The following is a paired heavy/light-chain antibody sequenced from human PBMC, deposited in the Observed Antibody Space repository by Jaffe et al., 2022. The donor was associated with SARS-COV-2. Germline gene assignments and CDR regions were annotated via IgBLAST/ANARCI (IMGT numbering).Heavy chain of an antibody. CDR3: AKAPQQQPYYYYYMDV. J-gene: IGHJ6*03. CDR2: ISGSGGTT. V-gene: IGHV3-23*04. CDR1: GFTFSSYG. D-gene: IGHD6-13*01. Sequence: EVQLVESGGGLVQPGGSLRLSCAASGFTFSSYGMSWVRQAPGKGLEWVSAISGSGGTTYYADSVKGRFTISRDDSKNTLYLQMNSLRVEDTAIYYCAKAPQQQPYYYYYMDVWGKGTTVTVSS.
Light chain of an antibody. Sequence: DIQMTQSPSSLSASVGDRVTITCRASQGISNYLAWYQQKPGKVPKLLIYGASTLQAGVPSRFSGSGSGTDFTLTISSLQPEDVATYYCQRYNSAPFTFGPGTKVDIK. CDR2: GAS. V-gene: IGKV1-27*01. J-gene: IGKJ3*01. CDR3: QRYNSAPFT. CDR1: QGISNY.